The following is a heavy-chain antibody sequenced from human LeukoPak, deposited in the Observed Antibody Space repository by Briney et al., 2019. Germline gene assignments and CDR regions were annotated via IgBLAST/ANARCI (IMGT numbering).Heavy chain of an antibody. Sequence: GGSLRLSCVASGFSFSSHAMSWVRQAPGEGLQWVSTISDTGKTTFYTDSVRGRFSISRDDSKNTLFLQMGGLGADDTAVYYCAKYLSAKGPPYALEVWGQGTTVTVSS. CDR3: AKYLSAKGPPYALEV. CDR1: GFSFSSHA. J-gene: IGHJ6*02. V-gene: IGHV3-23*01. CDR2: ISDTGKTT.